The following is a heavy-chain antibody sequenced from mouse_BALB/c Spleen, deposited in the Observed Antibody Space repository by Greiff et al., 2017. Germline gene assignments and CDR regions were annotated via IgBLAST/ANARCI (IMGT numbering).Heavy chain of an antibody. Sequence: EVQLQESGGDLVKPGGSLKLSCAASGFTFSSYGMSWVRQTPDKRLEWVATISSGGSYTYYPDSVKGRFTISRDNAKNTLYLQMSSLKSEDTAMYYCARLNPLYGNYAYYAMDYWGQGTSVTVSS. CDR2: ISSGGSYT. D-gene: IGHD2-10*02. CDR1: GFTFSSYG. V-gene: IGHV5-6*01. CDR3: ARLNPLYGNYAYYAMDY. J-gene: IGHJ4*01.